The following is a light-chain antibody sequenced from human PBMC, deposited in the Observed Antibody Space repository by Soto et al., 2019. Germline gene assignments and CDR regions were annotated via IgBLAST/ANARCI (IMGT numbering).Light chain of an antibody. J-gene: IGLJ2*01. Sequence: QPVLTQSPSASASLGASVKLTCTLSSGHSNYDIAWHQQQPEKGPRYLMKLNSDGSHNKEDGIPDRFSGSTSGAERYLTISSLQSDDEADYYCQTWGTGIVLFGGGTKLTVL. V-gene: IGLV4-69*01. CDR1: SGHSNYD. CDR3: QTWGTGIVL. CDR2: LNSDGSH.